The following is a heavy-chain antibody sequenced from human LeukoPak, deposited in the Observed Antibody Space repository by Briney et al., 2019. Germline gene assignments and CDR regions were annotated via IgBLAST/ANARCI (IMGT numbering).Heavy chain of an antibody. Sequence: GGSLRLSCAASGFTVSSNYMSWVRQAPGKGLEWVSVIYSGGSTYYADSVKGRFTISRDNSKNTLYLQMNSLRAEDTAVYYCAKGLPGGSYSYFDYWGQGTLVTVSS. D-gene: IGHD1-26*01. V-gene: IGHV3-53*05. J-gene: IGHJ4*02. CDR1: GFTVSSNY. CDR3: AKGLPGGSYSYFDY. CDR2: IYSGGST.